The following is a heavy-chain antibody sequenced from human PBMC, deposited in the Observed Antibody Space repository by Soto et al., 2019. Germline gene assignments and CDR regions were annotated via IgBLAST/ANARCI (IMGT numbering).Heavy chain of an antibody. CDR3: ARDRRVRGVIRLGDV. CDR1: GASLNSDY. J-gene: IGHJ6*02. Sequence: SETLSLTCTASGASLNSDYWSWIRQSPGKGLEWIGYIYDIGGTNYNPSLNSRVTISLDTSKNQFSLSLSYVTAADTVVYYCARDRRVRGVIRLGDVWGQGTTVTVSS. V-gene: IGHV4-59*01. D-gene: IGHD3-10*01. CDR2: IYDIGGT.